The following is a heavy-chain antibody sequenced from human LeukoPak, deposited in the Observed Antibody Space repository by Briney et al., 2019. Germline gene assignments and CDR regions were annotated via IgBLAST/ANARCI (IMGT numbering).Heavy chain of an antibody. CDR3: ARGPMIPQYFHY. D-gene: IGHD3-16*01. CDR2: ISADNGNT. J-gene: IGHJ1*01. Sequence: GSSVKVSCKASGGTFSSYAISWVRQAPGQGLEWMGWISADNGNTNYAQKLRGRVTMTTDTSTSTAYMELRSLRSDDTALYYCARGPMIPQYFHYWGQGTLVTVSS. CDR1: GGTFSSYA. V-gene: IGHV1-18*01.